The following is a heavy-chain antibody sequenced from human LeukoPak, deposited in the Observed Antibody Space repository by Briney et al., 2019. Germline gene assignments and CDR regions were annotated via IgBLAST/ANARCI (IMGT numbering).Heavy chain of an antibody. CDR1: GFSFSSFA. V-gene: IGHV3-23*01. D-gene: IGHD4-17*01. CDR3: AKDRGVGVYGDFDY. J-gene: IGHJ4*02. Sequence: GGSLRPSCVASGFSFSSFAMRWVRQVPGKGLEWVSGTSASGGDIFYADSVKGRFTISRDNSKNTLYLQMNSLRADDTALYYCAKDRGVGVYGDFDYWGQGTLVTVSS. CDR2: TSASGGDI.